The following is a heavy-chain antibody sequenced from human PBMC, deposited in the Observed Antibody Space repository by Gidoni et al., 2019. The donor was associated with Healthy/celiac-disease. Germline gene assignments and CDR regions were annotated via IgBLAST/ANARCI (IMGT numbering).Heavy chain of an antibody. D-gene: IGHD3-22*01. Sequence: EVQLVESGGGLVKPGGSLRLSCAASGFTFSNAWMRWVRQAPGKGLEWVGRIKSKTDGGTTDYAAPVKGRFSISRDDSKNTLYLQMNSLKTEDTAVYYCTTFPMRADAFDIWGQGTMVTVSS. J-gene: IGHJ3*02. CDR1: GFTFSNAW. CDR2: IKSKTDGGTT. CDR3: TTFPMRADAFDI. V-gene: IGHV3-15*01.